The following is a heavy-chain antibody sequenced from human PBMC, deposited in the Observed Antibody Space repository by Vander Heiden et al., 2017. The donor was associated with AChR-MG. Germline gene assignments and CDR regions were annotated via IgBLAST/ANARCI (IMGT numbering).Heavy chain of an antibody. V-gene: IGHV3-23*01. D-gene: IGHD3-3*01. Sequence: EVQLLESGGGFVQPGGALRLSCASPVFTYRSYAMSRVRQGAGKGMEWVSAISGSGGSKYYADSVKGRLTISRDNSKNTLYLQMNSLRAEDTAVFYCAKDQYDFWRGEGYYFDYWGQGTLVTVSS. CDR2: ISGSGGSK. CDR1: VFTYRSYA. CDR3: AKDQYDFWRGEGYYFDY. J-gene: IGHJ4*02.